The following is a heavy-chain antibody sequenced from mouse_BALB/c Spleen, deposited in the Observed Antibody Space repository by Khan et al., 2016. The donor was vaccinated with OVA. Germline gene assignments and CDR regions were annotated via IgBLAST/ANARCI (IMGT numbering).Heavy chain of an antibody. D-gene: IGHD2-10*01. V-gene: IGHV9-3-1*01. J-gene: IGHJ4*01. CDR3: ARPPYFSYTLDY. Sequence: LVESGPELKKPGETVKISCKASGYTFTNYGMNWVQQSPGKALKWMAWINTYTGEPTYADDFKGRFAFSLETSASTAYLQINNLKNEDTSTYFCARPPYFSYTLDYWGQGTSVTVSS. CDR1: GYTFTNYG. CDR2: INTYTGEP.